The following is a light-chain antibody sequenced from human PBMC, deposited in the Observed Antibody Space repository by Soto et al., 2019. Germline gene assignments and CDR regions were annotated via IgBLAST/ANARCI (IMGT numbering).Light chain of an antibody. CDR2: DVS. CDR1: SSDVGGYNY. Sequence: QSALNQPASVSGSPGQSITISCTGTSSDVGGYNYVSWYQQHPGKAPKLMIYDVSNRPSGVSNRFSGSESGNTASLTISGLQAEDEADYYCCSYTSSSTFVFGSGTNVTVL. J-gene: IGLJ1*01. CDR3: CSYTSSSTFV. V-gene: IGLV2-14*01.